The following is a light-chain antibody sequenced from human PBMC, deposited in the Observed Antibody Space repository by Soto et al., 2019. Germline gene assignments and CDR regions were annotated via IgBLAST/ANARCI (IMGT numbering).Light chain of an antibody. V-gene: IGKV3-15*01. Sequence: IVMTQSPVTLSVSPGERATISCRASQSVSSNFAWYPQRPGQAPRLLIYAASTRATGDPARFSGSGSGTEFTLTISSLQSEDFAVYYCHQYNNWWTFGQGNKVDIK. CDR2: AAS. J-gene: IGKJ1*01. CDR3: HQYNNWWT. CDR1: QSVSSN.